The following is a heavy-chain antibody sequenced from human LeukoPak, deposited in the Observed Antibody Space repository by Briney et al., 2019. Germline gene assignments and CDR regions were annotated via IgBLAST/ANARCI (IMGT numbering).Heavy chain of an antibody. Sequence: SQTLSLTCTVSGGSIRSGGYYWSWIRQHPGKGLEWIVYIYYIASTYYNPSLKSPLTISVDTSNNQFSLKLSSVTAADTAVYYCARVGLMTSPAFHYYYMDVWGKGTTVTVSS. CDR3: ARVGLMTSPAFHYYYMDV. D-gene: IGHD3/OR15-3a*01. CDR2: IYYIAST. V-gene: IGHV4-31*01. CDR1: GGSIRSGGYY. J-gene: IGHJ6*03.